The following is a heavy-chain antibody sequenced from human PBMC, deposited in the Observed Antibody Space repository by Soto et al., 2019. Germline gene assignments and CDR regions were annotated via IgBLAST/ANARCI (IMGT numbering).Heavy chain of an antibody. Sequence: ASVKVSCKTSGYTFTSYGIAWVRQAPGQGLEWMGWISTSKGNTNYAQKFQGRVTMTTDTSTSTAYMELRSLRSDDTAVYYCATRSPTFDFWGQGTLVTVSS. CDR3: ATRSPTFDF. CDR2: ISTSKGNT. J-gene: IGHJ4*02. V-gene: IGHV1-18*01. CDR1: GYTFTSYG.